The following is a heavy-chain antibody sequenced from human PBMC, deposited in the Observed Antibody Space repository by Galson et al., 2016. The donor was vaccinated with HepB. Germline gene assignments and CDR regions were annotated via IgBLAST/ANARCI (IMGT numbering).Heavy chain of an antibody. D-gene: IGHD1-1*01. V-gene: IGHV3-23*01. J-gene: IGHJ4*02. Sequence: SLRLSCAASGFTFSTYAMRWVRQAPGKGLECVSSISGGGDTTYYADSVKGRFTISRDNSRNTLYLQMNSLRVEDTAVYYCAKGNGYYFHYWAQGTLVTVSS. CDR1: GFTFSTYA. CDR2: ISGGGDTT. CDR3: AKGNGYYFHY.